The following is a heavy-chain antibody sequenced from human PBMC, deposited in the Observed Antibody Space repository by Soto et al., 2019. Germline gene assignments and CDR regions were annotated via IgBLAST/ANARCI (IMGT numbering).Heavy chain of an antibody. CDR2: INHSGST. Sequence: TSETLSLTCAVYGGSFSGYYWSWIRQPPGKGLEWIGEINHSGSTNYNPSLKSRVTISVDTSKNQFSLKLSSVTAADTAVYYCARGTRLHIAADGVFDYWGQGTLVTVSS. CDR1: GGSFSGYY. CDR3: ARGTRLHIAADGVFDY. D-gene: IGHD6-13*01. J-gene: IGHJ4*02. V-gene: IGHV4-34*01.